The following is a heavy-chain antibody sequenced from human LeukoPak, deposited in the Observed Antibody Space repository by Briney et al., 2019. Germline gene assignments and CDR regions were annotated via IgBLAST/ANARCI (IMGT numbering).Heavy chain of an antibody. CDR1: GFTFSNYG. V-gene: IGHV3-33*01. Sequence: GGSLRLSCAASGFTFSNYGMHWVRQAPGKGLVWVAVIWYDGSNKDYADSVKGRITISRDNSKNTLYLQMNSLRAEDTAVYYCARDEEYSGSYGGSYFDYWGQGTLVTVSS. CDR2: IWYDGSNK. CDR3: ARDEEYSGSYGGSYFDY. D-gene: IGHD1-26*01. J-gene: IGHJ4*02.